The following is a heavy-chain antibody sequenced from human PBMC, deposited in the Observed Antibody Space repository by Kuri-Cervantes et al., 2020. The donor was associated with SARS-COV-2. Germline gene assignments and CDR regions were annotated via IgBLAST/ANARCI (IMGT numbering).Heavy chain of an antibody. CDR1: GFTFSTYA. V-gene: IGHV3-23*01. CDR2: ISGSGGST. J-gene: IGHJ4*02. D-gene: IGHD3-22*01. Sequence: GGFLRLSCAASGFTFSTYAMSWVRQAPGKGLGWVSAISGSGGSTYYADSVKGRFTISRDNSKNTLYLQMNSLRAEDTAVYYCARAGDITMIVEYYFDYWGQGTLVTVSS. CDR3: ARAGDITMIVEYYFDY.